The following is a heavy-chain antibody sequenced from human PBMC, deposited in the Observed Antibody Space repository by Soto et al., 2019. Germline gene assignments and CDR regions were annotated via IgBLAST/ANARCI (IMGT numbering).Heavy chain of an antibody. J-gene: IGHJ4*02. Sequence: EVQLVESGGGLVKPGGSLRLSCAASGFIFSSYSMNWVRQAPGKGLEWVSSISSSSSYIYYADSVKGRFTISRDNAKNSLYLQMNSLRAEDTAVYYCAREVSKYSGYDFDYWGQGTLVTVSS. V-gene: IGHV3-21*01. CDR1: GFIFSSYS. CDR3: AREVSKYSGYDFDY. D-gene: IGHD5-12*01. CDR2: ISSSSSYI.